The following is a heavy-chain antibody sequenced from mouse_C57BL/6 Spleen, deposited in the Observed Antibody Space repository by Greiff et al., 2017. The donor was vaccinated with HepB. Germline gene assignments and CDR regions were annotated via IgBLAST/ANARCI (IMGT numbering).Heavy chain of an antibody. V-gene: IGHV2-2*01. Sequence: QVQLKESGPGLVQPSQSLSITCTVSGFSLTSYGVHWVRQSPGKGLEWLGVIWSGGSTDYNAAFISRLSISKDNSKSQVFFKMNSLQADDTAIYYCARRDTTVPFAYWGQGTLVTVSA. J-gene: IGHJ3*01. CDR3: ARRDTTVPFAY. CDR2: IWSGGST. CDR1: GFSLTSYG. D-gene: IGHD1-1*01.